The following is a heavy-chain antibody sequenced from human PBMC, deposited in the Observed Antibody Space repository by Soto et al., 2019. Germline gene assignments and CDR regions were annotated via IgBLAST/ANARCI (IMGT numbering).Heavy chain of an antibody. CDR1: GFSFSTYS. CDR3: ERQHNAWLLAYGLDV. D-gene: IGHD2-2*01. J-gene: IGHJ6*04. CDR2: IGRRSDI. V-gene: IGHV3-21*01. Sequence: GGSLRLSCAASGFSFSTYSMHWVRQAPGKGLEWVSSIGRRSDIYYADSVKGRFTISRDNAKNSVSLQMNSLRDEDTAVYYCERQHNAWLLAYGLDVWGEGTRVTVSS.